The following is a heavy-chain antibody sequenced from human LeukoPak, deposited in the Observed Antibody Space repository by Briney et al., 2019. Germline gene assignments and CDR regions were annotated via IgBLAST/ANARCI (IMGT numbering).Heavy chain of an antibody. D-gene: IGHD6-19*01. CDR3: ARVDRWLVTDYFDY. Sequence: SVKVSCKASGGTFSSYAISWVRQAPGQGLEWTGGIIPIFGTANYAQKFQGRVTITADESTSTAYMELSSLRSEDTAVYYCARVDRWLVTDYFDYWGQGTLVTVSS. CDR2: IIPIFGTA. CDR1: GGTFSSYA. V-gene: IGHV1-69*13. J-gene: IGHJ4*02.